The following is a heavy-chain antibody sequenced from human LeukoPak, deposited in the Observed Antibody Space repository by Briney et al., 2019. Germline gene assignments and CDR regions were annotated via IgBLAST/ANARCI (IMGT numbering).Heavy chain of an antibody. CDR3: ARGALEWSPPDI. CDR1: GFTFSSYS. D-gene: IGHD3-3*01. J-gene: IGHJ3*02. V-gene: IGHV3-30*03. CDR2: IPYDGSDK. Sequence: PGGSLRLSCAASGFTFSSYSMNWVRQAPGKGLEWVTFIPYDGSDKYYADSVKGRFTISRDNSKNTLYLQMNNMRTEDTAVYYCARGALEWSPPDIWGQGTTVTVSS.